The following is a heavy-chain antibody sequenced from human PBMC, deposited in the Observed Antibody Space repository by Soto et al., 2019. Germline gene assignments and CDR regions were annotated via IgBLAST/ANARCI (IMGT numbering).Heavy chain of an antibody. CDR3: AAGGAIVGATYCYYYGMDV. Sequence: SVKVSCKASGFTFTSSAVQWVRQARGQRLEWIGWIVVGSGNTNYAQKLQERVTITRDMSTSTAYMELSSLRSEDTAVYYCAAGGAIVGATYCYYYGMDVWGQGTTVTVSS. CDR1: GFTFTSSA. V-gene: IGHV1-58*01. D-gene: IGHD1-26*01. CDR2: IVVGSGNT. J-gene: IGHJ6*02.